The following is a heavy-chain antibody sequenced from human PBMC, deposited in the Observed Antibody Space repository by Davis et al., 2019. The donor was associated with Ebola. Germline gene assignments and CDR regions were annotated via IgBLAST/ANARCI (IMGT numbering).Heavy chain of an antibody. CDR2: IYHSGST. Sequence: PAGSLTLSCAVSGYSISSGYYWGWIRQPPGKGLEWIGSIYHSGSTYYNPSLKSRVTISVDTSKNQFSLKLSSVTAADTAVYYCAGAMVRGFLIDYWGQGTLVTVSS. D-gene: IGHD3-10*01. V-gene: IGHV4-38-2*01. CDR3: AGAMVRGFLIDY. CDR1: GYSISSGYY. J-gene: IGHJ4*02.